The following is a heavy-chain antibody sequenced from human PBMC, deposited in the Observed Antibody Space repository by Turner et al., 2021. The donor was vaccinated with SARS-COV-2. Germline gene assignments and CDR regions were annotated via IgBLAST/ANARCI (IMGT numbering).Heavy chain of an antibody. J-gene: IGHJ4*02. CDR3: AQDQGPDYGYYGHVDY. V-gene: IGHV3-30*18. Sequence: GMHWVRQATGKGLELVAVISYDGSNKYYADSVRRRFTISRDNSKNTLYLQMNSLRAEDTAVYYCAQDQGPDYGYYGHVDYWGQGTPVTVSS. D-gene: IGHD4-17*01. CDR2: ISYDGSNK.